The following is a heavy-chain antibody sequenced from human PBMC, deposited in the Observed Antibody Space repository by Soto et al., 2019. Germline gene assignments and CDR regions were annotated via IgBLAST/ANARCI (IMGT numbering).Heavy chain of an antibody. CDR1: GYTFLDYG. Sequence: QIQMVQSGAEIKEPGASVKVSCRTSGYTFLDYGIDWVRQAPGQGLQWMGWIGFYHTQTKYTPQFQGRVTINSDPSTRTVHMELRSLRSDDTATYYCVIHDRSISLDHWGPGTRISVSS. D-gene: IGHD3-22*01. V-gene: IGHV1-18*01. CDR2: IGFYHTQT. CDR3: VIHDRSISLDH. J-gene: IGHJ4*02.